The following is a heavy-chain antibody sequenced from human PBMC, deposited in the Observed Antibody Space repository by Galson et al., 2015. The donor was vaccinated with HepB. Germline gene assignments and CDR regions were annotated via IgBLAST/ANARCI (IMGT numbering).Heavy chain of an antibody. CDR3: AKDLFCSSTSCYWDS. CDR2: ISHDGGST. Sequence: SLRLSCAASGFTFSSYAMSWVRQAPGKGLQWVSAISHDGGSTYYADSVKGRFTISRDNSKNTLDLQMDSLRAEDTALYYCAKDLFCSSTSCYWDSWGQGTLVTVSS. V-gene: IGHV3-23*01. D-gene: IGHD2-2*01. J-gene: IGHJ4*02. CDR1: GFTFSSYA.